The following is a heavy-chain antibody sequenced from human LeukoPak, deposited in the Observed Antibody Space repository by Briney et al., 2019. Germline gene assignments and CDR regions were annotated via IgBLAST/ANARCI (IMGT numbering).Heavy chain of an antibody. Sequence: SETLSLTCTVSGGPLSSYYWSWIRQPPGKGLAWIGYIYYSGGTNYNPSLKSRVTISVDTSKNQFSLKLSSVTAADTAVYYCARLGELVFWSGPHPYYYYGMDVGGQGTTVTVSS. J-gene: IGHJ6*02. CDR1: GGPLSSYY. V-gene: IGHV4-59*01. D-gene: IGHD3-3*01. CDR3: ARLGELVFWSGPHPYYYYGMDV. CDR2: IYYSGGT.